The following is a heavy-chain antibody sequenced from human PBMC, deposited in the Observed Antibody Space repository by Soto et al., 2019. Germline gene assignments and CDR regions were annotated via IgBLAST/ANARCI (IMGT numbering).Heavy chain of an antibody. D-gene: IGHD3-3*01. CDR1: GFTFDDYA. Sequence: SGGSLRLSCAASGFTFDDYAMHWVRQAPGKGLEWVSGISWNSGSIGYADSVKGRFTISRDNAKNSLYLQMNSLRAEDTALYYCAKDTRGLWSGYPDAFHISGPGTLVTV. V-gene: IGHV3-9*01. CDR2: ISWNSGSI. J-gene: IGHJ3*02. CDR3: AKDTRGLWSGYPDAFHI.